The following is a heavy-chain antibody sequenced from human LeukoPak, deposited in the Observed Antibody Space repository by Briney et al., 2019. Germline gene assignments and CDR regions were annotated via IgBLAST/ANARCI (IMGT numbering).Heavy chain of an antibody. D-gene: IGHD2-2*03. J-gene: IGHJ4*02. CDR2: INPHSGGT. Sequence: ASVKVSCKASGYTFTGYYMHWVRQAPVQGLEWKGRINPHSGGTNYAQKFQGRVTMTRDTSISTAYMELSRLSSDDTAVYYCARVDSEGYWGQGTLVTVSS. CDR3: ARVDSEGY. CDR1: GYTFTGYY. V-gene: IGHV1-2*06.